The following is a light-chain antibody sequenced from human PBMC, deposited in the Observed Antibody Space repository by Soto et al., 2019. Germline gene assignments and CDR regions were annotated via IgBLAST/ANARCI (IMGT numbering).Light chain of an antibody. CDR2: AGS. Sequence: QSVLTQPASVSGSPGQSITVSCTGTSSDVGSYNLVSWYQQHPGKAPKLMIYAGSKRPSGVSDRFSGSKSGNTASLTISGLQAEDEADYYCCSYASSSTVVFGGGTKLTVL. V-gene: IGLV2-23*01. J-gene: IGLJ2*01. CDR1: SSDVGSYNL. CDR3: CSYASSSTVV.